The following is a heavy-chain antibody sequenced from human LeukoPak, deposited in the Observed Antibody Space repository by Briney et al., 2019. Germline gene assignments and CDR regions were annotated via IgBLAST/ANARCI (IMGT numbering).Heavy chain of an antibody. CDR3: ARVRYGGYYEVILGAFDI. V-gene: IGHV4-39*01. CDR2: SYYSGST. Sequence: SETLSLTCTVSGGSISSGDYYWGWVRQPPGRGLEWIGGSYYSGSTYHSPSLESRVSISVDTSKNQFSLRLSAVTAADTAVYYCARVRYGGYYEVILGAFDIWGQGTRVTVSS. CDR1: GGSISSGDYY. D-gene: IGHD4-17*01. J-gene: IGHJ3*02.